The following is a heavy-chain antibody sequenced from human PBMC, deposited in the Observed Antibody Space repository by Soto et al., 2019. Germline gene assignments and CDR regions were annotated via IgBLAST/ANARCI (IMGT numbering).Heavy chain of an antibody. Sequence: EVHLEESGGGLVQPGGSLRLSCAASGFTFSSYWMHWVRQAPGEGLVWVSLNNRDGSERKYADSVKGRFTISRDDAKSTVYLQMDSLRAEDTAVYYCARDEEANPWYVLDYWGLGTLVTVSS. J-gene: IGHJ4*02. CDR2: NNRDGSER. V-gene: IGHV3-74*01. CDR1: GFTFSSYW. D-gene: IGHD3-10*02. CDR3: ARDEEANPWYVLDY.